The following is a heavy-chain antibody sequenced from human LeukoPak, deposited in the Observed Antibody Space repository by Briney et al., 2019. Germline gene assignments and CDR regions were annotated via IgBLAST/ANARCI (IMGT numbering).Heavy chain of an antibody. J-gene: IGHJ5*02. D-gene: IGHD3-22*01. Sequence: SETLSLTCAVYGGSFSGYYWSWIRQPPGKGLEWIGEINHSGSTNYNPSLKSRVTISVDTSKNQFSLKLSSVTAADTAVYYCARGLEGSDSSGYYYSWFDPWGRGTLVTVSS. CDR3: ARGLEGSDSSGYYYSWFDP. V-gene: IGHV4-34*01. CDR2: INHSGST. CDR1: GGSFSGYY.